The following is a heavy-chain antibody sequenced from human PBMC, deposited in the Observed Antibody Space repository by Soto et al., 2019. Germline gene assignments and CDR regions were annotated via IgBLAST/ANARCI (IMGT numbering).Heavy chain of an antibody. V-gene: IGHV3-23*01. CDR1: GFTFNTYV. Sequence: GGSLRLSCEASGFTFNTYVMSRVRQAPGKGLEWVSSISNIGTTTYADSAKGRFTISRDNFKNTLYLEMSSLRAEDTAVYYCAKRSIAAAGYSFDYWGQGILVTVSS. CDR2: ISNIGTTT. D-gene: IGHD6-13*01. J-gene: IGHJ4*02. CDR3: AKRSIAAAGYSFDY.